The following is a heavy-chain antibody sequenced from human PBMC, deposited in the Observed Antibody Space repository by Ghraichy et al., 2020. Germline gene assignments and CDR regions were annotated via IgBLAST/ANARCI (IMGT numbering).Heavy chain of an antibody. CDR3: AREPGIAVAGTGFDF. Sequence: ASVKVSCKASGYTFTNYYIHWVRQAPGQGLEWMGVINPNTGSTIYAQKFQGRVAMTRDTSTSTVYMEVSSLRSEDTAVSYCAREPGIAVAGTGFDFWGQGTLVTVSS. J-gene: IGHJ4*02. D-gene: IGHD6-19*01. CDR1: GYTFTNYY. CDR2: INPNTGST. V-gene: IGHV1-46*01.